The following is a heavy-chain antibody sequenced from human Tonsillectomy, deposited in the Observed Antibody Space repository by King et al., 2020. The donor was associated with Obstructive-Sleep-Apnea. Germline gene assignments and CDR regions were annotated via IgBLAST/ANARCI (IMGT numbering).Heavy chain of an antibody. CDR3: AKDGEGYDFWSGYYPDY. CDR2: SRGSGGTT. CDR1: RFTFSSYA. D-gene: IGHD3-3*01. Sequence: VQLVESGGGLVQPGGSLRISWSASRFTFSSYAMSWVRQAPGKGLEWVSASRGSGGTTYYAESVKGRFTISRDNSKNTLYLQMNGLRAEETAVYYCAKDGEGYDFWSGYYPDYWGQGTLVTVSS. V-gene: IGHV3-23*04. J-gene: IGHJ4*02.